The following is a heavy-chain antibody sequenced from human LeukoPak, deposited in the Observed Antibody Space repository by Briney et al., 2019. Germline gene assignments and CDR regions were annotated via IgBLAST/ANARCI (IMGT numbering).Heavy chain of an antibody. D-gene: IGHD3-22*01. J-gene: IGHJ6*03. V-gene: IGHV4-39*07. CDR3: TRAASSGPLFTYHMDV. Sequence: SETLSLTCTVSGGSISSSSYYWGWIRQPPGKGLEWIGSVFYSGSTYYNPSLKSRVTMSVDTSKNQFSLKLTSVTAADTAVYYCTRAASSGPLFTYHMDVWGKGTTVTVSS. CDR2: VFYSGST. CDR1: GGSISSSSYY.